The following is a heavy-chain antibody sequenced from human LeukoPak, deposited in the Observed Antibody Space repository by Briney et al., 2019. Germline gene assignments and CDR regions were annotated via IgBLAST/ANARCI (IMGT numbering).Heavy chain of an antibody. CDR2: INHSGST. Sequence: PSETLSLTCAVYGGSFSGYYWSWIRQPPGKGLEWIGEINHSGSTNYNPSLKSRVTISVDTSKNQFSLKLSSVTAADTAVYYCARDLYNSGTDYWGQGTLVTASS. CDR3: ARDLYNSGTDY. CDR1: GGSFSGYY. J-gene: IGHJ4*02. D-gene: IGHD6-19*01. V-gene: IGHV4-34*01.